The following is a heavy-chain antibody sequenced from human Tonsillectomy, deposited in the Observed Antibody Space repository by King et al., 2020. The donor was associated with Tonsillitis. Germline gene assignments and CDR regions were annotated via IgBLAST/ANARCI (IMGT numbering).Heavy chain of an antibody. Sequence: QVQLQESGPGLVKPSETLSLTCNVSGGSVSSGSYYWSWIRQPPGKGLEWIGYIYYSGSSNYNPSLKSRVTISVDTSKNQFSLQLSSVTAADTAVYYCARGSRGYSYGWGQGTLATVSS. CDR1: GGSVSSGSYY. J-gene: IGHJ4*02. CDR2: IYYSGSS. CDR3: ARGSRGYSYG. D-gene: IGHD5-18*01. V-gene: IGHV4-61*01.